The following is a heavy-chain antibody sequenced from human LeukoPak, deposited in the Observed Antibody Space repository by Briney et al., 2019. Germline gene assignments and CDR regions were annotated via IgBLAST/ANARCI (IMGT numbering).Heavy chain of an antibody. CDR3: TRGPSLVGLRFLEWLSRAWFDP. V-gene: IGHV4-34*01. J-gene: IGHJ5*02. Sequence: RSSETLSLTCAVYGGFFRGYYWSWIRQPPGKGLEWIGEINHSGCTNYNPSLKSRVTISVDASKNQFSLKLSSVTAADTAVYYCTRGPSLVGLRFLEWLSRAWFDPWGQGTLVTVSS. D-gene: IGHD3-3*01. CDR2: INHSGCT. CDR1: GGFFRGYY.